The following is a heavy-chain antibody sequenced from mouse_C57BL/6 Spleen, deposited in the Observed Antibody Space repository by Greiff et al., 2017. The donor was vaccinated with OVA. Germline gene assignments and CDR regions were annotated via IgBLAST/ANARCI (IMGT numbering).Heavy chain of an antibody. J-gene: IGHJ2*01. D-gene: IGHD1-1*02. CDR3: ARLCAGGYYVDY. Sequence: QVQLKQSGAELVRPGASVKLSCKASGYTFTSYGMRWVKQRTGQGLEWIGEIYPGSGNTNYNEKFKGKATLTADKSSSTAYMQLSSLTSEDSAVYYCARLCAGGYYVDYWGQGTTLTVSS. CDR1: GYTFTSYG. V-gene: IGHV1-81*01. CDR2: IYPGSGNT.